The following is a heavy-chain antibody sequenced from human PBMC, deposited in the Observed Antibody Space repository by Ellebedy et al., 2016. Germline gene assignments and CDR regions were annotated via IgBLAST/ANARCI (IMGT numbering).Heavy chain of an antibody. CDR2: VFHTGTT. Sequence: SETLSLTCNVSGGSVSSDYWNWIRRPPGKGLEWIGCVFHTGTTNYNPSLKSRVTMSVDTSKSQFSLRLTSVTAADTAVYYCAKWNGGWYAFEVWGQGTMVTVSS. J-gene: IGHJ3*01. CDR3: AKWNGGWYAFEV. V-gene: IGHV4-59*02. CDR1: GGSVSSDY. D-gene: IGHD6-19*01.